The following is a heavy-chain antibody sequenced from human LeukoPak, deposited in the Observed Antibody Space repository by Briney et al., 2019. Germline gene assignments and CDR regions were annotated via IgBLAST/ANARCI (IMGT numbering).Heavy chain of an antibody. Sequence: ASVKVSCKASGYTFINYYMHWVRQAPGQGLEWMGIINPSGGSTSYAQKFQGRVTMTRDTSTSTVYMELSSLRSEDTAVYYCAGSTAMTNFDYWGQGTLVTVSS. CDR1: GYTFINYY. D-gene: IGHD5-18*01. CDR3: AGSTAMTNFDY. V-gene: IGHV1-46*03. CDR2: INPSGGST. J-gene: IGHJ4*02.